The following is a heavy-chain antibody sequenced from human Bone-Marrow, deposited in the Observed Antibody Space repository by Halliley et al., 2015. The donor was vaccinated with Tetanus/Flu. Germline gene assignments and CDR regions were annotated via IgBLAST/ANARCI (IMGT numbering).Heavy chain of an antibody. J-gene: IGHJ3*02. V-gene: IGHV4-31*03. Sequence: TLSLTCTVSGGFIRSGGYYWSWIRQHPGKGLEWIGNIYYSGSTYYNPSLKSRVTISVGTSKNQFSLKLSSVTAADTAVYYCARHFPGGAYDIWGQGTMVTVSS. CDR1: GGFIRSGGYY. CDR2: IYYSGST. CDR3: ARHFPGGAYDI. D-gene: IGHD3-16*01.